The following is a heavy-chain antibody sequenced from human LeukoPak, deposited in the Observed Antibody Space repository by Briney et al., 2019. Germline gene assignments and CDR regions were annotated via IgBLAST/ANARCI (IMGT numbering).Heavy chain of an antibody. J-gene: IGHJ4*02. CDR1: GYTFTSYA. CDR2: IIPILGIA. CDR3: AIASTSCYCFDY. V-gene: IGHV1-69*04. D-gene: IGHD2-2*01. Sequence: GASVKVSCKASGYTFTSYAISWVRQAPGQGLEWMGRIIPILGIANYAQKFQGRVTITADKSTSTAYMELSSLRSEDTAVYYCAIASTSCYCFDYWGQGTLVTVSS.